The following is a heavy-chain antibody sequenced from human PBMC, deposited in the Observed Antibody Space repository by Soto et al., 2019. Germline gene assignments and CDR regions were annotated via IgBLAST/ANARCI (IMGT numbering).Heavy chain of an antibody. CDR3: AKDSAWKVGYYYGMDV. CDR2: ISYDGSNK. Sequence: QVQLVESGGGVVQPGRSLRLSCAASGFTFSSYGMHWVRQAPGKGLEWVAVISYDGSNKYYADSVKGRFTISRDNSKNTLYLQMNSLRAEDTAVYYCAKDSAWKVGYYYGMDVWGQGTTVTVSS. D-gene: IGHD1-1*01. J-gene: IGHJ6*02. CDR1: GFTFSSYG. V-gene: IGHV3-30*18.